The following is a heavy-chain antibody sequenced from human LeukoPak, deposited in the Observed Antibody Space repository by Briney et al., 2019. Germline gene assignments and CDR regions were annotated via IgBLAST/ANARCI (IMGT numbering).Heavy chain of an antibody. V-gene: IGHV3-74*01. CDR3: ASPRYCTSSSCYFAY. D-gene: IGHD2-2*01. CDR2: INSDGSST. Sequence: PGGSLRLSCAASGFTFSSYWMHWVRQAPGKGLVWVSRINSDGSSTDYADSVKGRFTISRDNAKSTLYLQMHSLRAEDTAMYYCASPRYCTSSSCYFAYWGQGTLVTVSS. J-gene: IGHJ4*02. CDR1: GFTFSSYW.